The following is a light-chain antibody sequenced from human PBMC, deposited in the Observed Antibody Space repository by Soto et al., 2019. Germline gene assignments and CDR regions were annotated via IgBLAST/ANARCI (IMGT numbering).Light chain of an antibody. CDR2: GAS. CDR3: QQYGSSPWT. J-gene: IGKJ1*01. CDR1: QSVSSSY. Sequence: EPGVTQSPGTLSLSPGERAPRSCGSSQSVSSSYLAWYQQKPGQAPRLLIYGASSRATGIPDRFSGSGSGTDFTLTISSLEPEAFAVYYCQQYGSSPWTFGQGTKVDI. V-gene: IGKV3-20*01.